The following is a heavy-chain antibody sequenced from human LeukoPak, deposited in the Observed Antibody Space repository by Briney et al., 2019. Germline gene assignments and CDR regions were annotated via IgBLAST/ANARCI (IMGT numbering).Heavy chain of an antibody. V-gene: IGHV4-59*12. D-gene: IGHD6-13*01. CDR2: IYYTGST. CDR1: SGSIDSYY. CDR3: AKSNGYGLADI. Sequence: SETLSLTCSVSSGSIDSYYWSWIRQPPGKGLEWIGSIYYTGSTNYSPSLRSRVTISVDTSKNQFALKLNSVTAADTAVYYCAKSNGYGLADIWGQGTMVTVSS. J-gene: IGHJ3*02.